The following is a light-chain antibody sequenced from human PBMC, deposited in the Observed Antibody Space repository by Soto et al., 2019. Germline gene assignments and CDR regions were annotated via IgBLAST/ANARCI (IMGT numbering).Light chain of an antibody. Sequence: DIQMTQSPSSLSASVGDRVTITCRASQSISSYLNWYQQNPGKAPKLLIYAASSLQSGVPSRFSGSGSGTDFTVTISSLQPEDFETYYCQQSYSTPYTFGQGTKLEIK. CDR3: QQSYSTPYT. J-gene: IGKJ2*01. V-gene: IGKV1-39*01. CDR2: AAS. CDR1: QSISSY.